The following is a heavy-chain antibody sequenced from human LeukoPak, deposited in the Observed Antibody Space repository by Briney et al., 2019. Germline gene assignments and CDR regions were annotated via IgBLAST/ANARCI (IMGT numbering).Heavy chain of an antibody. V-gene: IGHV4-34*01. J-gene: IGHJ4*02. CDR3: ARGRYGPRLGN. CDR1: GASFSDSY. D-gene: IGHD3-16*01. Sequence: PSETLSLTCAVYGASFSDSYWSWIRQSPAKGLDWIGEINNSGSTSYNPSLNSRVIMSVDRSKNQFSLRLTSVTAADTAVYYCARGRYGPRLGNWGQGTLVTVSS. CDR2: INNSGST.